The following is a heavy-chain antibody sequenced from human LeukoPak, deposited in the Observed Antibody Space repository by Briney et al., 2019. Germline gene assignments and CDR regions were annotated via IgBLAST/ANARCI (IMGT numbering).Heavy chain of an antibody. V-gene: IGHV3-11*01. CDR3: ARSDTSGPRGDY. D-gene: IGHD3-22*01. J-gene: IGHJ4*02. CDR1: GFSFSGYY. Sequence: PGGSLRLSCAASGFSFSGYYMSWIRQAPGKGLEWISYISSGGSTIYSADSVKGRFTISRDNAKNSLYLQMSSLRAEDTAVYYCARSDTSGPRGDYRGQGTLVIVSS. CDR2: ISSGGSTI.